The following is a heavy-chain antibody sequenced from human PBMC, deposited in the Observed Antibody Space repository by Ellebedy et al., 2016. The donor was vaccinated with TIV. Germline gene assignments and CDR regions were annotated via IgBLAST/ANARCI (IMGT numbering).Heavy chain of an antibody. J-gene: IGHJ4*02. D-gene: IGHD6-13*01. Sequence: GESLKISCAASGFTVSSNYMSWVRQAPGKGLEWVSVIYSGGSTYYADSVKGRFTISRDNSTNTPYLQMNSLRTEDTAVYYCADYSTPPHWGQGTLVTVSS. CDR2: IYSGGST. CDR3: ADYSTPPH. V-gene: IGHV3-66*01. CDR1: GFTVSSNY.